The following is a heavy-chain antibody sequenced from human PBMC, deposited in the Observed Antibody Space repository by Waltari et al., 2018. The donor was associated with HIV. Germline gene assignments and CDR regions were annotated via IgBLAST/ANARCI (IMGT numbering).Heavy chain of an antibody. V-gene: IGHV1-2*02. D-gene: IGHD6-6*01. CDR1: GYTFTGYY. CDR2: INPNSGGT. J-gene: IGHJ4*02. CDR3: ATALYSSSSAGSIDY. Sequence: QVQLVQSGAEVKKPGASVKVSCKAPGYTFTGYYMHWVRQAPGQGLEWMGGINPNSGGTNYAQKFQGRVTMTRDTSISTAYMELSRLRSDDTAVYYCATALYSSSSAGSIDYWGQGTLVTVSS.